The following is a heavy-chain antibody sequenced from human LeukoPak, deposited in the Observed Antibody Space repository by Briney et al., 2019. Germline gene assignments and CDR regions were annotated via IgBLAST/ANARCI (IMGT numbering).Heavy chain of an antibody. CDR2: IYYSGST. V-gene: IGHV4-61*01. J-gene: IGHJ6*02. CDR3: ARVDRDSSSWYSDYYYYYGMDV. Sequence: SETLSLTCTVSGGSVSSGSYYWSWIRQPLGEGLEWIGYIYYSGSTNYNPSLKSRVTISVDTSKNQFSLKLSSVTAADTAVYYCARVDRDSSSWYSDYYYYYGMDVWGQGTTVTVSS. D-gene: IGHD6-13*01. CDR1: GGSVSSGSYY.